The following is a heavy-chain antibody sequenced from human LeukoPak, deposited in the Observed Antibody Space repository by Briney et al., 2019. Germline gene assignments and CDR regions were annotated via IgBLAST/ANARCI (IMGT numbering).Heavy chain of an antibody. CDR3: SRAQTEVGAKYYFDY. V-gene: IGHV3-49*04. J-gene: IGHJ4*02. CDR1: GFRFGDYA. D-gene: IGHD1-26*01. CDR2: VRSKGHSRTT. Sequence: PGRSLRLSCTASGFRFGDYALNWVRQAPGKGLERVGFVRSKGHSRTTEYAASVEGRFTISRDDSKSIAYLQMNSLKTEDTAVYYCSRAQTEVGAKYYFDYWGQGTLVTVSS.